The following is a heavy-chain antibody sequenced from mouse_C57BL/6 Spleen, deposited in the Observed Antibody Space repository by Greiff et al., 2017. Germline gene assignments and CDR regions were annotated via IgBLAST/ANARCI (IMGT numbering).Heavy chain of an antibody. J-gene: IGHJ3*01. CDR3: ARDGDDYDRFAY. Sequence: DVKLVESGPGMVKPSQSLSLTCTVTGYSITSGYDWHWIRHFPGNKLEWMGYISYSGSTNYNPSLKSRISITHDTSKNHFFLKLNSVTTEDTATYYCARDGDDYDRFAYWGQGTLVTVSA. V-gene: IGHV3-1*01. CDR1: GYSITSGYD. D-gene: IGHD2-4*01. CDR2: ISYSGST.